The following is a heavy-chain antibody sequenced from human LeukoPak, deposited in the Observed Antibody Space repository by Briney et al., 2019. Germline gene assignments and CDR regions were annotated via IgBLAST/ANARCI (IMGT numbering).Heavy chain of an antibody. D-gene: IGHD6-13*01. Sequence: EGSLRLSCLGSGFTFSTYWMSWVRQAPGKGLEWVANIMQDGSEKNYVDSVKGRFTISRDNARNSLYLQMSSLGAEDTAVYYCAREVYSSSRPADAFDIWGQGTVVTVSS. CDR3: AREVYSSSRPADAFDI. J-gene: IGHJ3*02. V-gene: IGHV3-7*01. CDR1: GFTFSTYW. CDR2: IMQDGSEK.